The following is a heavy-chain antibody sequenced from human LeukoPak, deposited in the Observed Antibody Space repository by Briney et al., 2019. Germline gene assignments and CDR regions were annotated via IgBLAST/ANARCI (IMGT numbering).Heavy chain of an antibody. V-gene: IGHV4-34*01. CDR1: GGSFSGYY. CDR2: INHSGST. CDR3: ARDPSSGWYRKGYFDY. Sequence: KPSETLSLTCAVYGGSFSGYYWSWVRQPPGKGLEWIGEINHSGSTNYNPSPKSRVTISVDTSKNQFSLKLSSVTAADTAVYYCARDPSSGWYRKGYFDYWGQGTLVTVSS. D-gene: IGHD6-19*01. J-gene: IGHJ4*02.